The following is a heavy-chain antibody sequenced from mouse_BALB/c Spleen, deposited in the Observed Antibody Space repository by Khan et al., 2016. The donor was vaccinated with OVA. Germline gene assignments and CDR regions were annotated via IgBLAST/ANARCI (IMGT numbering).Heavy chain of an antibody. V-gene: IGHV2-6-4*01. CDR3: ARNRDGGSYWYFDV. Sequence: VQLVESGPGLVAPSQSLSITCTVSGFSLSRYSVHWVRQPPGKGLEWLGMMWSGGSTDSNSALKSRLSISKDNSKSQVFLKMNSLQTDDTAMDYCARNRDGGSYWYFDVWGAGTTVTVSS. D-gene: IGHD3-3*01. J-gene: IGHJ1*01. CDR1: GFSLSRYS. CDR2: MWSGGST.